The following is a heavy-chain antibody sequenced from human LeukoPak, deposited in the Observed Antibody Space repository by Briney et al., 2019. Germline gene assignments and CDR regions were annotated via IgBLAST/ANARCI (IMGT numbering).Heavy chain of an antibody. J-gene: IGHJ6*03. D-gene: IGHD2-2*01. CDR3: ARDESGNQLPSYYYYYYMDV. CDR1: GYTFTSYG. CDR2: VTIYTGQT. V-gene: IGHV1-18*01. Sequence: ASVKVSCKASGYTFTSYGITWVRQAPGQGLEWMGWVTIYTGQTQFAQKFQGRVTMTTDISTSTAYMELRSLRSDDTAVYYCARDESGNQLPSYYYYYYMDVWGKGTTVTVSS.